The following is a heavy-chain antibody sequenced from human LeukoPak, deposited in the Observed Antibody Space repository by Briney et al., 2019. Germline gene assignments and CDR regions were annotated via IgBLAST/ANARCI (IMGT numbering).Heavy chain of an antibody. V-gene: IGHV4-59*08. CDR1: GGSISSYY. D-gene: IGHD3-16*02. CDR3: ARGMITFGGVIVFDY. J-gene: IGHJ4*02. CDR2: IYYSGST. Sequence: SETLSLTCTVSGGSISSYYWSWIRQPPGKGLEWIGYIYYSGSTNYNPSLKSRVTISVHTSKNQFSLKLSSVTAADTAVYYCARGMITFGGVIVFDYWGQGTLVTVSS.